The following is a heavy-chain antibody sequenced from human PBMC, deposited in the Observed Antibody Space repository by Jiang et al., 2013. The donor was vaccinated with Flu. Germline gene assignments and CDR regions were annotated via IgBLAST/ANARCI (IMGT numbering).Heavy chain of an antibody. CDR1: GFTFSDYS. CDR3: AREAHDYSHFDY. J-gene: IGHJ4*02. V-gene: IGHV3-21*01. CDR2: ISSSSSYI. Sequence: QLVESGGGLVKPGGSLRLSCAASGFTFSDYSMNWVRQAPGKGLEWVSSISSSSSYIYYADSVKGRFTISRDNAKNSLYLQMNSLRAEDTAVYYCAREAHDYSHFDYWGQGTLVTVSS. D-gene: IGHD3-16*01.